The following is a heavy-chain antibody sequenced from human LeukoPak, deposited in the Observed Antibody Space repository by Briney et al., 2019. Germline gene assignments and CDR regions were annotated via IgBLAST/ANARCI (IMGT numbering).Heavy chain of an antibody. D-gene: IGHD3-3*01. CDR1: GFAVSSDY. V-gene: IGHV3-66*02. Sequence: GGSLRPSCAASGFAVSSDYMCWVRQAPGKGLEWVSVIYSGGSTYYADSVKGRFTISRDNSMNTLYLQMNSLRAEDTAVYYCARDLRLTTIFGVVSNWGQGTLVTVSS. J-gene: IGHJ4*02. CDR2: IYSGGST. CDR3: ARDLRLTTIFGVVSN.